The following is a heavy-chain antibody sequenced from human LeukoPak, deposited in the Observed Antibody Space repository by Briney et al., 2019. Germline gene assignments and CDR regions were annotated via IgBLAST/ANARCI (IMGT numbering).Heavy chain of an antibody. CDR3: ARVTGYRIEDYFDY. CDR2: IYYSGST. V-gene: IGHV4-59*01. J-gene: IGHJ4*02. D-gene: IGHD6-13*01. Sequence: SETLSLTCAVYGGSFSGYYWSWIRQPPGKGLEWIGYIYYSGSTNYNPSLKSRVTISVETSKNEFSLKLRSVTAADTAVYYCARVTGYRIEDYFDYWVQGTLVTVPS. CDR1: GGSFSGYY.